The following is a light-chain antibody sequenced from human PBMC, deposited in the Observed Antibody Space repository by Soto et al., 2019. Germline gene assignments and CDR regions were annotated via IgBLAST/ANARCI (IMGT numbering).Light chain of an antibody. CDR2: GAS. CDR3: QQYNNWHPIT. V-gene: IGKV3D-15*01. CDR1: QSVSGY. J-gene: IGKJ5*01. Sequence: IVFTQSPVTLSLFTGERATLSCRASQSVSGYVAWYQQRPGQATRLLIYGASSRANGIPDRFSGSGSGTEFTLTVRSLQSEDFAVYDCQQYNNWHPITFGQGTRLEIK.